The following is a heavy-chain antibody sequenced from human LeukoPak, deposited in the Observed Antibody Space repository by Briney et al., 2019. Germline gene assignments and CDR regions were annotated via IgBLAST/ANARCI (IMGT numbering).Heavy chain of an antibody. V-gene: IGHV1-8*01. CDR2: MNPNSGNT. J-gene: IGHJ6*03. Sequence: ASVNVSCKASGYTFTSYDINWVRQATGQGLEWMGWMNPNSGNTGYAQKFQGRVTMTRNTSISTAYMELSSLRSEDTAVYYCARSPRPYYDFWSGYYMDYYYMDVWAKGPRSPSP. CDR3: ARSPRPYYDFWSGYYMDYYYMDV. D-gene: IGHD3-3*01. CDR1: GYTFTSYD.